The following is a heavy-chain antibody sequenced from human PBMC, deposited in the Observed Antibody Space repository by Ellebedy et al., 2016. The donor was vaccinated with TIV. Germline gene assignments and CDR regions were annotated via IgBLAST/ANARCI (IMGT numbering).Heavy chain of an antibody. Sequence: ASVKVSCKASGYTFSSYGISWVRQAPGQGLEWMGWISAYTGTTDYAQNFQGRVTMTTDTSTSTAYMELRSLRSDDTAVYYCATISGSPRGYWGQGTLVTVSS. CDR1: GYTFSSYG. V-gene: IGHV1-18*01. J-gene: IGHJ4*02. D-gene: IGHD2/OR15-2a*01. CDR3: ATISGSPRGY. CDR2: ISAYTGTT.